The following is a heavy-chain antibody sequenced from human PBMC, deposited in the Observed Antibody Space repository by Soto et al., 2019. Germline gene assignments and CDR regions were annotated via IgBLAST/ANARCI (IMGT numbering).Heavy chain of an antibody. V-gene: IGHV3-23*01. CDR1: GFTFTSYG. Sequence: EVQLLESGGGLEPPGGSLRLSCVTSGFTFTSYGMSWVRQAQGKGLEWVSAISGSSDTYYPDSVKGRFTISRDNSRSTLYLQMNSLRAEDTAVYYCATYGGDSGGYEYFQRWGQGCLVTVSS. CDR3: ATYGGDSGGYEYFQR. D-gene: IGHD4-17*01. CDR2: ISGSSDT. J-gene: IGHJ1*01.